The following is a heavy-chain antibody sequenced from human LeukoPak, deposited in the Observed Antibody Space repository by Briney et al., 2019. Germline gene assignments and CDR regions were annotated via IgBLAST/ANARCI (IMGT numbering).Heavy chain of an antibody. CDR1: GFTFSSYA. Sequence: PGGSLRLSCAASGFTFSSYAMHWVRQAPGKGLEWVAVISYDGSNKYYADSVKGRFTISRDNSKNTLYLQMNSLRAEDTAVYYCAKEYIAAAVYQGYWGQGTLVTVSS. CDR2: ISYDGSNK. J-gene: IGHJ4*02. D-gene: IGHD6-13*01. CDR3: AKEYIAAAVYQGY. V-gene: IGHV3-30-3*01.